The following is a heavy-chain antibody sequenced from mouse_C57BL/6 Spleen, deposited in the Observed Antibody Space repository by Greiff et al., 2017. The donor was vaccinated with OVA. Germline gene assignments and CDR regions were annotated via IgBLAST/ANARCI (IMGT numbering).Heavy chain of an antibody. CDR3: ARGMSSYFDY. J-gene: IGHJ2*01. V-gene: IGHV1-26*01. CDR2: INPNNGGT. D-gene: IGHD1-1*01. CDR1: GYTFTDYY. Sequence: EVQLQQSGPELVKPGASVKISCKASGYTFTDYYMNWVKQSHGKSLEWIGDINPNNGGTSYNQKFKGKATLTVDKSSSTAYMELRSLTSEDSAVYYCARGMSSYFDYWGQGTTLTVSS.